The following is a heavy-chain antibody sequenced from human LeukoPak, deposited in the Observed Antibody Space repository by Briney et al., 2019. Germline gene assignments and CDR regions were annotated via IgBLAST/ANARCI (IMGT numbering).Heavy chain of an antibody. CDR2: INPSSSST. J-gene: IGHJ6*03. D-gene: IGHD6-13*01. CDR3: ARDFSPRGVASAGMLPLRNYYNFYMDV. Sequence: ASVKVSCKAAGYTFNRFYLHWVRQAPGEGLEWLGLINPSSSSTTDAEKFQGRVSMTRDIATSTVHMELSSLRSEDTGIYYCARDFSPRGVASAGMLPLRNYYNFYMDVWGRGTTVTASS. CDR1: GYTFNRFY. V-gene: IGHV1-46*02.